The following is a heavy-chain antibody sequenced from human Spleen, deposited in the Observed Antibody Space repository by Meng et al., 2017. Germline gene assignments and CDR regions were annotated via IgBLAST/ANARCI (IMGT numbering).Heavy chain of an antibody. CDR1: GFTFRNYA. D-gene: IGHD4/OR15-4a*01. CDR2: ISGGGGTT. Sequence: GVLKISCAASGFTFRNYAIGWVRQAPGKGLQWVSVISGGGGTTYYADSVKGRFTISRDNSYNTLYLLMDRLKAEDTAIYYCAKDQDDYGGSFDFWGQGTLVTVSS. J-gene: IGHJ4*02. CDR3: AKDQDDYGGSFDF. V-gene: IGHV3-23*01.